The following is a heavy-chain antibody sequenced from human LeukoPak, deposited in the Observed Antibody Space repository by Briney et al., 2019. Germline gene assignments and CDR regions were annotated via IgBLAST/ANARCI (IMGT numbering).Heavy chain of an antibody. V-gene: IGHV3-33*06. Sequence: GGSLRLSCAASGFTFSSYGMHWVRQAPGKGLEWVAVIWYDGSNQYYADSVKGRFTISRDNSKNTLYLQMSSLRAEDTAVYYCAKDLWLRDAFDIWGQGTMVTVSS. J-gene: IGHJ3*02. D-gene: IGHD5-24*01. CDR1: GFTFSSYG. CDR2: IWYDGSNQ. CDR3: AKDLWLRDAFDI.